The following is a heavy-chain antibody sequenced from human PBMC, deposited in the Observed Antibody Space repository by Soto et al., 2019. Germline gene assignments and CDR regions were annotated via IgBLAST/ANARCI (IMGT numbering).Heavy chain of an antibody. Sequence: ASVKVSCKASGYTFTDYHIHWVRQAPGQGLEFMGWIDANNGGAGSAQQFQGRVTVTRDTSITTVYMELSNLRSDDTAVYYCAREGGSETLQPSYNWFDTWGQGTLVTVSS. CDR3: AREGGSETLQPSYNWFDT. J-gene: IGHJ5*02. CDR1: GYTFTDYH. CDR2: IDANNGGA. V-gene: IGHV1-2*02. D-gene: IGHD6-25*01.